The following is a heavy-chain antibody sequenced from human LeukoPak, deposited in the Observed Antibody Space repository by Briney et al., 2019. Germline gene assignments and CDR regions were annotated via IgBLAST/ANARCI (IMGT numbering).Heavy chain of an antibody. CDR1: GGSISSYY. J-gene: IGHJ6*02. D-gene: IGHD7-27*01. V-gene: IGHV4-59*08. CDR3: ARQNWDYYYYYGMDV. CDR2: IYYGGST. Sequence: SETLSLTCTVSGGSISSYYWSWIRQPPGKGLEWIGYIYYGGSTNYNPSLKSRVTISVDTSKNQFSLKLSSVTAADTAVYYCARQNWDYYYYYGMDVWGQGTTVTVSS.